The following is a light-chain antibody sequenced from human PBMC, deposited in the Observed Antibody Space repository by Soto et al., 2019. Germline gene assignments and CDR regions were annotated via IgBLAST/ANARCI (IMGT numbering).Light chain of an antibody. CDR1: QSIRNW. CDR3: HHYNAFPWP. CDR2: GAS. Sequence: DIQMTQSPSTLSASVGDRVTITCRASQSIRNWLAWYQDKPGKAPKLLIYGASSLESGVPSRFSGSGSGTEFTLTTGGLQPDEFATYYCHHYNAFPWPFGQGTKVEIK. V-gene: IGKV1-5*01. J-gene: IGKJ1*01.